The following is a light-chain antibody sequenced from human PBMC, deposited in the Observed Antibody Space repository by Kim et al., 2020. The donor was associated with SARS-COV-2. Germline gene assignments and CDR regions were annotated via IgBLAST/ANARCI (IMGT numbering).Light chain of an antibody. Sequence: DRVTITCQATQNISYYLNWYHQRPGTAPKLLIYDASKLETGVPSRFSGSASGTHFTFTNSSLQPEDIATYYCQHYETLPLTFGGGTKVDIK. CDR1: QNISYY. V-gene: IGKV1-33*01. J-gene: IGKJ4*01. CDR3: QHYETLPLT. CDR2: DAS.